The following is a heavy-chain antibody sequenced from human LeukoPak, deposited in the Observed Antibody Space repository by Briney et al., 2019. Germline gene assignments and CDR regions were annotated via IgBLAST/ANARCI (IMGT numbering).Heavy chain of an antibody. D-gene: IGHD5-12*01. CDR3: ARGPSLKEVAPFTAFDI. V-gene: IGHV4-39*07. CDR2: INHSGST. CDR1: GGSISGSSYY. Sequence: PSETLSFTCTVSGGSISGSSYYWSWIRQPPGKGLEWIGEINHSGSTNYNPSLKSRVTISVDTSKNQFSLKLSSVTAADTAVYYCARGPSLKEVAPFTAFDIWGQGTMVTVSS. J-gene: IGHJ3*02.